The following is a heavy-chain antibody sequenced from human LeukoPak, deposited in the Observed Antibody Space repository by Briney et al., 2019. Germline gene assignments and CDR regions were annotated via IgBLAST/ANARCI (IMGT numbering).Heavy chain of an antibody. D-gene: IGHD3-22*01. CDR3: AREDDSSGYYYNY. J-gene: IGHJ4*02. CDR2: ISSSSSTI. V-gene: IGHV3-48*01. Sequence: GGSLRLSCAASGFTFSSYSMNWVRQAPGKGLEWVSYISSSSSTIYYADSVKGRFTISRDNAKNSLYLQMNSLRAEDTAVYYCAREDDSSGYYYNYWGQGTLVTVSS. CDR1: GFTFSSYS.